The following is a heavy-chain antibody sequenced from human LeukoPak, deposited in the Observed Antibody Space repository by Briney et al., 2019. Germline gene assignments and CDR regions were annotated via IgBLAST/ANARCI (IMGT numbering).Heavy chain of an antibody. V-gene: IGHV3-33*08. D-gene: IGHD6-19*01. CDR2: IWYDGSNK. J-gene: IGHJ4*02. CDR1: GFTFSDCA. Sequence: GGSLRLSCGASGFTFSDCAMSWVRQAPGKGLEWVAVIWYDGSNKYYADSVKGRFTISRDNSKNTLYLQMNSLRAEDTAVYYCARDVSSGWYDYWGQGTLVTVSS. CDR3: ARDVSSGWYDY.